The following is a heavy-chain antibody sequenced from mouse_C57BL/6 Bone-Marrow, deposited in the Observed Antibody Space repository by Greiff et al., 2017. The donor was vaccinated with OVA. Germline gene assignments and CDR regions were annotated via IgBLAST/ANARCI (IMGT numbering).Heavy chain of an antibody. CDR3: AEKGFAY. V-gene: IGHV1-81*01. Sequence: VQLQESGAELARPGASVKLSCKASGYTFTSYGISWVKQRTGQGLEWIGEIYPRSGNTYYNEKFKGKATLTADKSSSTAYMELRSLTSEDSAVYFCAEKGFAYWGQGTLVTVSA. CDR2: IYPRSGNT. J-gene: IGHJ3*01. CDR1: GYTFTSYG.